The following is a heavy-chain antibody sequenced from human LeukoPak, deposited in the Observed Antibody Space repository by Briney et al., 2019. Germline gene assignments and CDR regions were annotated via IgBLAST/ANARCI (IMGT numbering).Heavy chain of an antibody. J-gene: IGHJ4*02. D-gene: IGHD1-26*01. CDR2: ISGSGGST. CDR3: AKDGGSSGVFDY. V-gene: IGHV3-23*01. Sequence: GGSLRLSCAASGFTFSSYAMSWVRQAPGKGLEWVSAISGSGGSTYYADSVKGRFTISRDNSKNTVYVQMNSLRAEDTAVYYCAKDGGSSGVFDYWGQGIMVTVSS. CDR1: GFTFSSYA.